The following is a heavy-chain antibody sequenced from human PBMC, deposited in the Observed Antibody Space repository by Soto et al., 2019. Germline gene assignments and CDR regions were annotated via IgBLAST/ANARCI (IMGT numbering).Heavy chain of an antibody. CDR3: ARPLWRNDYNWGYFDL. CDR1: GFTFSRYA. D-gene: IGHD4-4*01. CDR2: ISYDGSNK. J-gene: IGHJ2*01. Sequence: QVQLVESGGGVVQPGRSLRLYYAASGFTFSRYAMHWVRQAPGKGLEWVAVISYDGSNKYYADSVKGRFTISRDNSKNTLYLQMNSLRAEDPAVYYFARPLWRNDYNWGYFDLWGRGTLVTVSS. V-gene: IGHV3-30-3*01.